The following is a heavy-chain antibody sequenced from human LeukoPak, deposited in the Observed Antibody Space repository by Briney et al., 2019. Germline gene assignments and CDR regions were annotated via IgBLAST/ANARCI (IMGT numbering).Heavy chain of an antibody. D-gene: IGHD5-12*01. CDR3: ATMPTNYYYYYYMDV. Sequence: LSLTCAVYGGSFSGYYWSWIRQPPGKGLEWIGEINHSGSTNYNPSLKSRVTISVDTYKNQFSLRLSSVTAADTAVYYCATMPTNYYYYYYMDVWGKGTTVTVSS. CDR2: INHSGST. V-gene: IGHV4-34*01. CDR1: GGSFSGYY. J-gene: IGHJ6*03.